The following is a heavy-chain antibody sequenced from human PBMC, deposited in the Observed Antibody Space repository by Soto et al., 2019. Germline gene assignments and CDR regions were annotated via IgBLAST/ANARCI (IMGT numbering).Heavy chain of an antibody. Sequence: SQTLSLTXAISGDSVSTNSATWDWIRQSPSRGLEWLGRTYYRSKWFNDYAESVRGRITINPDTSNNQFSLKLSSVTAADTAVYYCARLNYGDFQLYYFDYWGQGTLVTVS. CDR3: ARLNYGDFQLYYFDY. D-gene: IGHD4-17*01. J-gene: IGHJ4*02. CDR2: TYYRSKWFN. CDR1: GDSVSTNSAT. V-gene: IGHV6-1*01.